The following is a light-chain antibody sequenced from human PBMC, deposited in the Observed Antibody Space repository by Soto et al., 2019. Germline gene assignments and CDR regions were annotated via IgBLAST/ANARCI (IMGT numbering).Light chain of an antibody. Sequence: QSVLTQPASVSGSPGQSITISCTGTSSDVGSYNLVSWYQQHPGKAPKLMIYEVSKRPSGVSNRFSGSKSGNTASLTISGLQAEDEADYYCCSYAGGSTPNYVFGTGTVVXVL. J-gene: IGLJ1*01. CDR3: CSYAGGSTPNYV. CDR2: EVS. V-gene: IGLV2-23*02. CDR1: SSDVGSYNL.